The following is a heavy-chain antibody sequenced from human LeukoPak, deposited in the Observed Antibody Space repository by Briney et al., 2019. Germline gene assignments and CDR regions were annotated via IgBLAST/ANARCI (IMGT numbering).Heavy chain of an antibody. CDR3: AKDRLGGPYFFHY. D-gene: IGHD3-16*01. CDR1: GFTFSSYA. J-gene: IGHJ4*02. V-gene: IGHV3-23*01. CDR2: IGGTGVRT. Sequence: PGGSLRLSCASSGFTFSSYAMSWVRQGPGKGLERVSTIGGTGVRTYYADSVKGRFTISRDNSKNTLYLQINSLRAEDTAVYFCAKDRLGGPYFFHYWGQGTLVTVSS.